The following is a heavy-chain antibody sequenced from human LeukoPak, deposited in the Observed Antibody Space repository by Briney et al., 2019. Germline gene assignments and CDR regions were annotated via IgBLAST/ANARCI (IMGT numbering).Heavy chain of an antibody. CDR2: INHSGST. CDR3: ARRGRRATFDY. D-gene: IGHD2/OR15-2a*01. CDR1: GGSFSGYY. V-gene: IGHV4-34*01. J-gene: IGHJ4*02. Sequence: SETLSLTCAVYGGSFSGYYWSWIRQPPGKGLEWIGEINHSGSTNYNPSLKSRVTISVDTSKNQFSLKLGSVTAADTAVYYCARRGRRATFDYWGQGTLVTVSS.